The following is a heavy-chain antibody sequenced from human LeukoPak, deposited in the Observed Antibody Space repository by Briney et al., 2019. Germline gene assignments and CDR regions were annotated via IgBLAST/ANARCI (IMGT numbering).Heavy chain of an antibody. CDR2: ISAYNGNT. CDR3: ARDRLTYYYDSSGYSDFDY. D-gene: IGHD3-22*01. Sequence: ASVNVSCKASGYTFTSYGISWVRQAPGQGLEWMGWISAYNGNTNYAQKLQGRVTMTTDTSTSTAYMELRSLRSDDTAVYYCARDRLTYYYDSSGYSDFDYWGQGTLVTVSS. J-gene: IGHJ4*02. CDR1: GYTFTSYG. V-gene: IGHV1-18*01.